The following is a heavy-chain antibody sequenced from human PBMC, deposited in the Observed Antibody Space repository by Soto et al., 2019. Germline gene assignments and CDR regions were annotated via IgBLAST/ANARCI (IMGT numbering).Heavy chain of an antibody. CDR2: IKQDGSEK. Sequence: EVQLVESGGGLVQPGGSLRLSCAASGFTFSSYWMSWVRQAPGKGLEWVANIKQDGSEKYYVDSVKGRFTISRDNAKNSLYLQMNSLRAEDTAVYYCASASHFHCSGGSCYYYYGMDVWGQGTTVTVSS. V-gene: IGHV3-7*03. D-gene: IGHD2-15*01. J-gene: IGHJ6*02. CDR3: ASASHFHCSGGSCYYYYGMDV. CDR1: GFTFSSYW.